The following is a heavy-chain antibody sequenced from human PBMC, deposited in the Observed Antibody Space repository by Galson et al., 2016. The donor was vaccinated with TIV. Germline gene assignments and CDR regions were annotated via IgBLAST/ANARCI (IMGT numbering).Heavy chain of an antibody. J-gene: IGHJ6*02. CDR2: IKQDGSDR. Sequence: SLRLSCAASQFPFSDYWTNWIRQAPGKGLEWVATIKQDGSDRYYGDSVKGRFTISRDNAKRLLYLHMSSLRVEDTAVYYCARDPLFGGMDVWGQGATVAVS. D-gene: IGHD3-10*02. CDR1: QFPFSDYW. V-gene: IGHV3-7*03. CDR3: ARDPLFGGMDV.